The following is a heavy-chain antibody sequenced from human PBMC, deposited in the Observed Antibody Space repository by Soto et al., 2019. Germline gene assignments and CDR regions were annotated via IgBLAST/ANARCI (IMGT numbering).Heavy chain of an antibody. J-gene: IGHJ4*02. CDR1: GGPISSYY. V-gene: IGHV4-59*01. D-gene: IGHD5-18*01. CDR3: ARARTGGYETYYFDY. Sequence: PSETLSLTCTVPGGPISSYYWSWSRQPPGKGLEWIGYIYYSGSTNYNPSLKSRVTISVDTSKNQFSLKLSSVTAADTAVYYCARARTGGYETYYFDYWGQGTLVTVSS. CDR2: IYYSGST.